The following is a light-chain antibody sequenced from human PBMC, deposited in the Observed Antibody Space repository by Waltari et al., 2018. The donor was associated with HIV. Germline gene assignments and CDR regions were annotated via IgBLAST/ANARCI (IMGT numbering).Light chain of an antibody. CDR1: SSDVGGYNY. J-gene: IGLJ2*01. Sequence: QSALTQPASVSGSPGQSIPISCTGTSSDVGGYNYVSWYQQHPGKAPKLMIYGVSNRPSGVSNRFSGSKSGNTASLTISGLQAEDEADYYCSSYTSSSTRDVFGGGTKLTVL. CDR2: GVS. CDR3: SSYTSSSTRDV. V-gene: IGLV2-14*01.